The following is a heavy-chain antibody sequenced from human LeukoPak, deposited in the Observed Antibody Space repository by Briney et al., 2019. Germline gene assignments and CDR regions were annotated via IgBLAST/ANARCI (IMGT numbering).Heavy chain of an antibody. V-gene: IGHV4-59*01. D-gene: IGHD3-10*01. CDR1: GGSISSYY. J-gene: IGHJ5*02. Sequence: PSETLSLTCTVPGGSISSYYWSWIRQPPGKGLEWIGYIYYSGSTNYNPSLKSRVTISVDTSKNQFSLKLSSVTAADTAVYYCASGAYYYGSGTGWFDPWGQGTLVTVSS. CDR2: IYYSGST. CDR3: ASGAYYYGSGTGWFDP.